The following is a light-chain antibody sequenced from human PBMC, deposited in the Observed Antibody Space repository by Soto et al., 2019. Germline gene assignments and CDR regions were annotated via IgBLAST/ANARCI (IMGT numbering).Light chain of an antibody. Sequence: EIVLTQSPGTLSLSPGERATLSCRASQSVSTRSLAWYQQKPGQAPRLLSSGASSRAADIPDRFSGSGYGTDFTLTINRREPEDFAVYYCQQYDSSPRTFGQGTKVE. V-gene: IGKV3-20*01. CDR2: GAS. CDR1: QSVSTRS. CDR3: QQYDSSPRT. J-gene: IGKJ1*01.